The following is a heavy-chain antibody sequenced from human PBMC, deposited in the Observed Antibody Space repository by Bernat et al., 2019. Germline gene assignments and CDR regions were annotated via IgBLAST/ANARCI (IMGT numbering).Heavy chain of an antibody. CDR1: GFTFSSYA. V-gene: IGHV3-30*04. CDR2: MSYDGENK. Sequence: QVQLVESGGGVVQPGRSLRLSCAASGFTFSSYAMHWVRQAPGKGLEWVAVMSYDGENKYYADSVKGRFTISRDNSKNTLYLLMNSLRAEDTAVYYCARDRAVSTNYYYGMDVWGQGTTVTVSS. D-gene: IGHD4-11*01. CDR3: ARDRAVSTNYYYGMDV. J-gene: IGHJ6*02.